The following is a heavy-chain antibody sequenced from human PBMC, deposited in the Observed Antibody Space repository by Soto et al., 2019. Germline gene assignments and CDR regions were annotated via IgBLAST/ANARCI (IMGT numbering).Heavy chain of an antibody. Sequence: GGSLRLSCAASGFTFSSYWMHWVRQAPGKELEKISRINSDGSSINYADSVKGRFTISRDNSKNTLYLQMNSLRAEDTVVYYCARGGGVVVIYGVDVWGQGTTVTVSS. D-gene: IGHD2-21*01. CDR3: ARGGGVVVIYGVDV. V-gene: IGHV3-74*01. J-gene: IGHJ6*02. CDR1: GFTFSSYW. CDR2: INSDGSSI.